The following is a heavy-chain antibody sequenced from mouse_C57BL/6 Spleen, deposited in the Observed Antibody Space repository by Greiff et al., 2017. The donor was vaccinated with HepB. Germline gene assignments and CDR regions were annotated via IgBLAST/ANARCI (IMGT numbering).Heavy chain of an antibody. D-gene: IGHD1-1*01. J-gene: IGHJ1*03. V-gene: IGHV14-3*01. Sequence: EVQLQQSVAELVRPGASVKLSCTASGFNIKNTYMHWVKQRPEQGLEWIGRIDPANGNTKYAPKFQGKATITADTSSNTAYLQLSSLTSEDTAIYYCARCFITTVVEDWYFDVWGTGTTVTVSS. CDR3: ARCFITTVVEDWYFDV. CDR2: IDPANGNT. CDR1: GFNIKNTY.